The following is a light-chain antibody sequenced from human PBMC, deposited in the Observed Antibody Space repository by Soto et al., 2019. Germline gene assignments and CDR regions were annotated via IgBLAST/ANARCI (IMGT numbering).Light chain of an antibody. Sequence: QSVLTQPPSVSGAPGPRVTISCTGSSSNIGAGYDVHWYQQLPGTAPKLLIYGNNNRPSGVPDRFSGSKSGTSASLAITGLQAEDEADYYCCSYAGTYSWVFGGGTKLTVL. V-gene: IGLV1-40*01. J-gene: IGLJ3*02. CDR1: SSNIGAGYD. CDR2: GNN. CDR3: CSYAGTYSWV.